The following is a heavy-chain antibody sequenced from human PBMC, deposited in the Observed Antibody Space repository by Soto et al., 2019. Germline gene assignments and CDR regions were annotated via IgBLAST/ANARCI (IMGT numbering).Heavy chain of an antibody. CDR1: GGSISSDY. V-gene: IGHV4-4*07. D-gene: IGHD2-21*02. Sequence: KTSETMSPTSTVSGGSISSDYWSWIRQPAGEGLEWIGRIYTNGSTNYNPSLKSRVTVSVDTSKNQFSLKLSSVTAADTAVYYCARDCGAYCGGDWAPGVDVWGQGTTVTVSS. CDR3: ARDCGAYCGGDWAPGVDV. CDR2: IYTNGST. J-gene: IGHJ6*02.